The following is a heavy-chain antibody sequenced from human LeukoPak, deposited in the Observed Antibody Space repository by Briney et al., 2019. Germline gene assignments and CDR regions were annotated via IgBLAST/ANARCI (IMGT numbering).Heavy chain of an antibody. Sequence: PGRSLRLSCAAAGFIFDDYAMHWVRQAPRKGLEWVSGISWVSGIIGYADSVKGRFTIGRDNTKNSLYLPMDSLRPEGTALYYCVKDQTTVSLSGWFDPWGQGTLVTVSS. CDR1: GFIFDDYA. V-gene: IGHV3-9*01. CDR2: ISWVSGII. J-gene: IGHJ5*02. CDR3: VKDQTTVSLSGWFDP. D-gene: IGHD4-17*01.